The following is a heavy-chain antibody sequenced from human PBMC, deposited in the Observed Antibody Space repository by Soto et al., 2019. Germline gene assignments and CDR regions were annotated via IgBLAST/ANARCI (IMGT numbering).Heavy chain of an antibody. J-gene: IGHJ4*02. Sequence: SETLSLTCTVSGGSISSGDYYWSWIRQPPGKGLEWIGYIYYSGSTYYNPSLKSRVTISVDTSKNQFSLKLSSVTAADTAVYYCARGDDYSNFYFAYWGQGTLVTVSS. CDR2: IYYSGST. V-gene: IGHV4-30-4*01. CDR3: ARGDDYSNFYFAY. CDR1: GGSISSGDYY. D-gene: IGHD4-4*01.